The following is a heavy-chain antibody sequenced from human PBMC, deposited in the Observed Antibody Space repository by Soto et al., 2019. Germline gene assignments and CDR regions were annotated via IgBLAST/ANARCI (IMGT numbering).Heavy chain of an antibody. Sequence: EVQLVESGGGLVQPGGSLRLSCAASGFTFSSYDMHWVRQATGKGLEWVSAIGTAGDTYYPGSVKGRFTISRENDKNSMYLQMKSVRAGDTAVYYCARARCSGGSCYFSYYMVVWGKGTTVTVSS. J-gene: IGHJ6*03. CDR3: ARARCSGGSCYFSYYMVV. CDR1: GFTFSSYD. D-gene: IGHD2-15*01. CDR2: IGTAGDT. V-gene: IGHV3-13*01.